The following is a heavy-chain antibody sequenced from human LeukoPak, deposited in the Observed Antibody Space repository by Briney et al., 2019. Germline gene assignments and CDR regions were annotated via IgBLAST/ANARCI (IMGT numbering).Heavy chain of an antibody. CDR3: ARDLQTLYYFDY. V-gene: IGHV1-2*02. CDR2: INPNSGGT. Sequence: GASVKVSCKASGYTFTGYYMHWVRQAPGQGLEWMGWINPNSGGTNYAQKFQGRVTMTRDTSTSTVYMELSSLRSEDTAVHYCARDLQTLYYFDYWGQGTLVTVSS. CDR1: GYTFTGYY. D-gene: IGHD4-11*01. J-gene: IGHJ4*02.